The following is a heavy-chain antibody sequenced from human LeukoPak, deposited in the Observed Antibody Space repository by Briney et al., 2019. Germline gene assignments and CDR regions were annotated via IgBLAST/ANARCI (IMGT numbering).Heavy chain of an antibody. CDR1: GGSISSGGYY. J-gene: IGHJ6*02. D-gene: IGHD4-11*01. CDR3: ARDQTVTYYYYGMDV. V-gene: IGHV4-31*03. Sequence: SETLSLTCTVSGGSISSGGYYWSWIRQHPGKGLEWIGYIYYSGSTYYNPSLKSRVTISVDTSKNQFSLKLSSVTAADTAVYYCARDQTVTYYYYGMDVWGQGTTVTVSS. CDR2: IYYSGST.